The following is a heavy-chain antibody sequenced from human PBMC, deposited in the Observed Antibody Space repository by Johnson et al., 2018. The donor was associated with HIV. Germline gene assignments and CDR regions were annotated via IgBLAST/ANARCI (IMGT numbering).Heavy chain of an antibody. Sequence: QEKLVESEGGVVQPGKSLTLSCVGSGLSFSSFGMHWVRHTPGKGLEWVAFIRYDGSHTWYADSVKGRFTISRDNSKDTLFLQMNSLRTDDSAVYHCAKTASGWGPLDDACDLWGQGTKVIVSS. CDR3: AKTASGWGPLDDACDL. CDR2: IRYDGSHT. V-gene: IGHV3-30*02. J-gene: IGHJ3*01. D-gene: IGHD3-10*01. CDR1: GLSFSSFG.